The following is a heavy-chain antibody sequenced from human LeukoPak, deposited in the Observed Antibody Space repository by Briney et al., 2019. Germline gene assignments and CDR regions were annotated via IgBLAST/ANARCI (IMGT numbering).Heavy chain of an antibody. D-gene: IGHD5-18*01. V-gene: IGHV4-59*01. CDR3: ERNDVDTALFDP. CDR1: GGSISPYY. Sequence: SETLSLTCTVSGGSISPYYWSWIRQPPGKGLEWIGYIYYSGSTNYNPSLKSRVTISVDTSKNQFSLKLSSVTAADTAVYYCERNDVDTALFDPWGQGTLVTVSS. J-gene: IGHJ5*02. CDR2: IYYSGST.